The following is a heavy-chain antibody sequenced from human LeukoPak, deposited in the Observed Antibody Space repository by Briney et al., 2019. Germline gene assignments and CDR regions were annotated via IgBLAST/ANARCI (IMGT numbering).Heavy chain of an antibody. CDR2: ISSSSNYI. CDR1: EFTFSSYS. D-gene: IGHD1-1*01. J-gene: IGHJ4*02. CDR3: AGGLSGTD. Sequence: PGGSLRLSCAASEFTFSSYSMNWVRQAPGKGLEWVSSISSSSNYIYYADSVKGRFTISRDNAKNSLYLQMNSVRAEDTAVYYCAGGLSGTDWGQGTLVTVSS. V-gene: IGHV3-21*01.